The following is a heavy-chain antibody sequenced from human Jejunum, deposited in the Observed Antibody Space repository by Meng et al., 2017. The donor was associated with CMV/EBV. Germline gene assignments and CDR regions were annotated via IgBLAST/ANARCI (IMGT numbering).Heavy chain of an antibody. J-gene: IGHJ4*02. CDR2: IKQYGSDQ. V-gene: IGHV3-7*01. D-gene: IGHD2-2*01. Sequence: MTWVRQAPGKGLEWVANIKQYGSDQYLLDSVEGRFTISRDNAKNSVYLQMNSLRVEDTAVYYCVRDSGYCTSRSCVWGMNDRPDAYWGQGTLVTVSS. CDR3: VRDSGYCTSRSCVWGMNDRPDAY.